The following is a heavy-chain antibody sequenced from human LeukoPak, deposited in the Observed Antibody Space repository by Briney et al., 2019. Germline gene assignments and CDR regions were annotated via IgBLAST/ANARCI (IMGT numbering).Heavy chain of an antibody. CDR2: SGTVGDT. D-gene: IGHD2-2*01. Sequence: GGSLRLSCAASGFTSSAYDMRWVRQITGGGLEWVSTSGTVGDTFYSDSVKGRFTISRENAKNSVHLQMNSLRVEDSAIYFCVRAAMPYIINGRRFDYWGQGTLVTVSS. V-gene: IGHV3-13*04. CDR1: GFTSSAYD. J-gene: IGHJ4*02. CDR3: VRAAMPYIINGRRFDY.